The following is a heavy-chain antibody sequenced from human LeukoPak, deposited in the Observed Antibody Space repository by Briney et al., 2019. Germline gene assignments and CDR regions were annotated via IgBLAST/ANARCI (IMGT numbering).Heavy chain of an antibody. D-gene: IGHD1-7*01. Sequence: SETLSLTCTVSGGSISSSSHYWGWIRQPPGKGLEWIGNISYSGSTYYNPSLKSRVTISVDTSKNQFSLKLNSVTAADTAVYYCARRNLYNWNYENWFDPWGQGTLVTVSS. CDR3: ARRNLYNWNYENWFDP. CDR2: ISYSGST. CDR1: GGSISSSSHY. J-gene: IGHJ5*02. V-gene: IGHV4-39*01.